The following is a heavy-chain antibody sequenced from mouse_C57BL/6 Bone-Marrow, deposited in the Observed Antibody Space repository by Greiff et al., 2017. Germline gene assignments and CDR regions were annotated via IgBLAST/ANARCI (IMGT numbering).Heavy chain of an antibody. V-gene: IGHV5-6*02. CDR3: ARRGVVALDY. Sequence: EVNLVESGGDLVKPGGSLKLSCAASGFTFSSYGMSWVRQTPDKRLEWVATLSSGGSYTYYPDSVKGRFTISRDNAKNTLYLQMSSLKSEDTAMYYCARRGVVALDYWGQGTTLTVSS. D-gene: IGHD1-1*01. J-gene: IGHJ2*01. CDR1: GFTFSSYG. CDR2: LSSGGSYT.